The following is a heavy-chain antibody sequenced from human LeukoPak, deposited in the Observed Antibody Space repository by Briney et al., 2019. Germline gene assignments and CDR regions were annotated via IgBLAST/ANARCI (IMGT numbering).Heavy chain of an antibody. V-gene: IGHV3-30-3*01. CDR3: AKGGVQYGDWDY. J-gene: IGHJ4*02. Sequence: GGSLRLSCAATGFTFSNYAIHWGRQAPGKGLEWVAFISDDGSRQHYADSVKGRFTISRDNAKNTLYLQMNSLRAEDTAVYYCAKGGVQYGDWDYWGQGTLVTVSS. CDR2: ISDDGSRQ. CDR1: GFTFSNYA. D-gene: IGHD4-17*01.